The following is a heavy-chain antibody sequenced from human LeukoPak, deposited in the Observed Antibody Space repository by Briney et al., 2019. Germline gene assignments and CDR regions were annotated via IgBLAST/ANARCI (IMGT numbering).Heavy chain of an antibody. Sequence: ASVKVSCKASGYTFTSYGISWVRQAPGQGLEWMGWISAYNGNTNYAQKLQGRVTMTTDTSTSTAYMELRSLRSDDTAVYYCARDPETPYYYDSSDNAEYFQHWGQGTLVTVSS. J-gene: IGHJ1*01. D-gene: IGHD3-22*01. CDR1: GYTFTSYG. V-gene: IGHV1-18*01. CDR3: ARDPETPYYYDSSDNAEYFQH. CDR2: ISAYNGNT.